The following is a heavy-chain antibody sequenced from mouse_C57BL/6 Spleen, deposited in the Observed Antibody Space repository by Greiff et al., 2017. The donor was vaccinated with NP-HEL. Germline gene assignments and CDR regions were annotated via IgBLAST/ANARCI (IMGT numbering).Heavy chain of an antibody. CDR1: GFTFTDYY. D-gene: IGHD1-1*01. J-gene: IGHJ1*03. CDR2: IRNKANGYTT. Sequence: EVKVVESGGGLVQPGGSLSLSCAASGFTFTDYYMSWVRQPPGKALEWLGFIRNKANGYTTEYSASVKGRFTISRDNSQSILYLQMNALRAEDSATYYCASRYGSSPYWYFDVWGTGTTVTVSS. CDR3: ASRYGSSPYWYFDV. V-gene: IGHV7-3*01.